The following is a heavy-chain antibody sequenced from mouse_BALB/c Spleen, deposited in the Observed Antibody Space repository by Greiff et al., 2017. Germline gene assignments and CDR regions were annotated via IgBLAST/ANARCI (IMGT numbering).Heavy chain of an antibody. D-gene: IGHD1-1*01. Sequence: VQLQQSGAELAKPGASVKMSCKASGYTFTSYWMHWVKQRPGQGLEWIGYINPSSGYTNYNQKFKDKATLTADKSSSTAYMQLSSLTSEDSAVYYCATTVVALYAMDYWGQGTSVTVSS. CDR1: GYTFTSYW. V-gene: IGHV1-7*01. J-gene: IGHJ4*01. CDR2: INPSSGYT. CDR3: ATTVVALYAMDY.